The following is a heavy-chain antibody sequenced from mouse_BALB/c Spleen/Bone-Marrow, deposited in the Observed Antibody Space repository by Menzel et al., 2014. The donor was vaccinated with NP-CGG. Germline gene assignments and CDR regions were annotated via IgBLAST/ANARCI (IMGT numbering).Heavy chain of an antibody. D-gene: IGHD1-1*01. Sequence: EVQLQQPGAELVKPGASVKLSCTASGFNIKDTYMHWVKQRPEQGLEWIGRMDPANGNTKYDPKFQGKATITADTSSNTAYLQLSSLTSEDTAVYYCANYYYGSSLFAYWGQGTLVTVSA. CDR1: GFNIKDTY. CDR2: MDPANGNT. V-gene: IGHV14-3*02. J-gene: IGHJ3*01. CDR3: ANYYYGSSLFAY.